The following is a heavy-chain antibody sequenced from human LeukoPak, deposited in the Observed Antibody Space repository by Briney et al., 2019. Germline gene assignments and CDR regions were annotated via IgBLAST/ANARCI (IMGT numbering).Heavy chain of an antibody. J-gene: IGHJ4*02. CDR3: ARGDSSGYYRDYFDY. CDR1: GYTFTSYD. V-gene: IGHV1-8*01. CDR2: MNPNSGNT. Sequence: ASVKVSCKASGYTFTSYDINWVRQATGQGLEWMGWMNPNSGNTGYAQKFQGRVTMTRNTSISTAYMELSSLRSEDTAVYYCARGDSSGYYRDYFDYWGRGTLVTVSS. D-gene: IGHD3-22*01.